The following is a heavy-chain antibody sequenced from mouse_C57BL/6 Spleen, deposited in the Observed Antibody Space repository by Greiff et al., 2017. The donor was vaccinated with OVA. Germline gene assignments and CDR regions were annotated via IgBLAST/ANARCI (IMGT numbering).Heavy chain of an antibody. CDR1: GFTFRDYY. Sequence: EVQLVESEGGLVQPGSSMKLSCTASGFTFRDYYMAWVRQVPEKGLEWVANINYDGSSTYYLDSLKSRFIISRDNAKNILYLQMSSLKSEDTATYYCARDGYYGYFDVWGTGTTVTVSS. V-gene: IGHV5-16*01. D-gene: IGHD2-2*01. CDR2: INYDGSST. CDR3: ARDGYYGYFDV. J-gene: IGHJ1*03.